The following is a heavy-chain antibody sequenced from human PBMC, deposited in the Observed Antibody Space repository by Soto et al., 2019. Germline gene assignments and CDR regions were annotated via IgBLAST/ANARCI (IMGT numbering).Heavy chain of an antibody. CDR2: IGAYNGNT. J-gene: IGHJ6*03. CDR1: GYTFTSYG. CDR3: ARDWGGGYYYYMDA. V-gene: IGHV1-18*01. D-gene: IGHD2-21*01. Sequence: ASVKVSCKASGYTFTSYGISWVRQAPGQGLEWMGWIGAYNGNTNYAQKLQGRVTMTTDTSTSTAYMELRSLRSDDTAVYYCARDWGGGYYYYMDAWGKGTTVTVSS.